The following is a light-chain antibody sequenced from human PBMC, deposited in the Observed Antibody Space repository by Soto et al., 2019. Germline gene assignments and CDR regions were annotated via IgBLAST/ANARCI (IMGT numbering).Light chain of an antibody. CDR3: SSYISSSTLV. CDR2: GVS. CDR1: SSDVGAYNY. J-gene: IGLJ1*01. Sequence: QSVLTQPASVSGSLGQSITISCTGTSSDVGAYNYVSWYQQHPGTAPKLLICGVSDRPSGVSNRFSGSKSGNTASLTISGLQAEDEADYYCSSYISSSTLVFGTGTKVTVL. V-gene: IGLV2-14*01.